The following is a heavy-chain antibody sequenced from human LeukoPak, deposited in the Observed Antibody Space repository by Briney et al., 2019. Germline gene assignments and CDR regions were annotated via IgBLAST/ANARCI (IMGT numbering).Heavy chain of an antibody. D-gene: IGHD4-11*01. Sequence: SVKVSCKASGGTFSSYAISWVRQAPGQGLEWMGGIIPIFGTANYAQKFQGRVTITADKSTSTAYMELSSLRSEDTAVYYCAGLYSNPPYYYYYYMDVWGKGTTVTVSS. CDR1: GGTFSSYA. J-gene: IGHJ6*03. CDR3: AGLYSNPPYYYYYYMDV. V-gene: IGHV1-69*06. CDR2: IIPIFGTA.